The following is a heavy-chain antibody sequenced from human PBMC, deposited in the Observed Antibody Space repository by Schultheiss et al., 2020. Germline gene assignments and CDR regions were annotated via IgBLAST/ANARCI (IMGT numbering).Heavy chain of an antibody. V-gene: IGHV4-59*01. CDR1: GGSISGYY. Sequence: SETLSLTCTVSGGSISGYYWSWVRQPAGRGLEWIGYIYYSGSTYYNPSLKSRVTISVDTSKNQFSLKLSSVTAADTAVYYCAGKLELRGAYGMDVWGQGTTVTVSS. CDR3: AGKLELRGAYGMDV. J-gene: IGHJ6*02. D-gene: IGHD1-7*01. CDR2: IYYSGST.